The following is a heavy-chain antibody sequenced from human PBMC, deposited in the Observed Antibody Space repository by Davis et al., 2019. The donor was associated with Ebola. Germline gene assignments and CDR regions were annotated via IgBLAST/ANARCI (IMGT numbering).Heavy chain of an antibody. CDR2: IKQDGSEK. CDR1: GFTFSSYW. CDR3: ARDSPLYYDFWSGYSDY. D-gene: IGHD3-3*01. Sequence: GGSLRLSCAASGFTFSSYWMSWVRQAPGKGLEWVANIKQDGSEKYYVDSVTGRFTISRDNAKNSLYLQMNSLRAEDTAVYYCARDSPLYYDFWSGYSDYWGQGTLVTVSS. V-gene: IGHV3-7*01. J-gene: IGHJ4*02.